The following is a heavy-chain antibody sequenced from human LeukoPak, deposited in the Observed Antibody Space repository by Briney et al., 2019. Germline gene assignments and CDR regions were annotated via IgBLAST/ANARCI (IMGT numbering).Heavy chain of an antibody. V-gene: IGHV4-31*03. D-gene: IGHD5-18*01. Sequence: SETLSLTCTVSGGSISSGGYYWSWIRQHPGKGLEWIGYIYYSGSTYYNPSLKSRVTISVDTSKNQFSLKLSSVTAADTAVYYCASAGYSYGYHDYWGQGTLVTVSS. CDR2: IYYSGST. J-gene: IGHJ4*02. CDR3: ASAGYSYGYHDY. CDR1: GGSISSGGYY.